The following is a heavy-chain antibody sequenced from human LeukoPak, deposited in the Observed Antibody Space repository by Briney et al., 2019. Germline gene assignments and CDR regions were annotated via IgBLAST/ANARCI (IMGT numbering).Heavy chain of an antibody. Sequence: PSQTLSLTCSVSGDSVTSDGYYWSCIPPPPGKGLEWIGEINHSGSTNYNPFLKSRVTISVDTSKNPFSLKLSSVAAADTAVYCCASHTHGTTYTGEVDWFDPWGQGTLVTVSS. J-gene: IGHJ5*02. CDR1: GDSVTSDGYY. D-gene: IGHD3-16*01. CDR3: ASHTHGTTYTGEVDWFDP. CDR2: INHSGST. V-gene: IGHV4-34*01.